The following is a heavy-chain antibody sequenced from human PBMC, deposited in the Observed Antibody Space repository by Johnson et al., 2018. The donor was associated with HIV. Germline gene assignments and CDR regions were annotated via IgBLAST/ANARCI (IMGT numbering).Heavy chain of an antibody. D-gene: IGHD1-26*01. Sequence: VQLVESGGGVVQPGGSLRLSCAASGFTFSTYWMHWIRQAPGKGLVWVAVISYDGSNKYYADSVKGRFTISRDNSKNTLYLQMNSLRAEDTAVYYCAKDDLGASGAFDIWGQGTMVTVSS. J-gene: IGHJ3*02. CDR2: ISYDGSNK. CDR1: GFTFSTYW. CDR3: AKDDLGASGAFDI. V-gene: IGHV3-30-3*02.